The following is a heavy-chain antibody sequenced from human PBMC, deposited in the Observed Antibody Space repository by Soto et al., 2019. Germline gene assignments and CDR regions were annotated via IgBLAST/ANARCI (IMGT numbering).Heavy chain of an antibody. CDR2: MNPNSGNT. CDR1: GYTFTSYD. J-gene: IGHJ6*02. CDR3: ARGYYYDSSGYYYVSYGMDV. Sequence: ASVKVSCKASGYTFTSYDINWVRQATGQGLEWMGWMNPNSGNTGYAQKFQGRVTMTRNTSISTAYMELSSLRSEDTAVYYWARGYYYDSSGYYYVSYGMDVWGQGTTVTVSS. V-gene: IGHV1-8*01. D-gene: IGHD3-22*01.